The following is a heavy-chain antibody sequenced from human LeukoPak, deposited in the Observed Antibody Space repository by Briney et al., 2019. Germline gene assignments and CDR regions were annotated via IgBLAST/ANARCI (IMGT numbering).Heavy chain of an antibody. V-gene: IGHV3-20*04. J-gene: IGHJ4*02. D-gene: IGHD6-13*01. CDR3: ARDLSASWYSLAY. CDR1: GLTFDDYG. CDR2: INWDGEST. Sequence: PGGSLRLSCAVSGLTFDDYGMSWVRQAPGKGLEXVSGINWDGESTGYGDSVQGRFIISRDNAENALYLQMNGLRAEDTAVYYRARDLSASWYSLAYWGRGTPVTVSS.